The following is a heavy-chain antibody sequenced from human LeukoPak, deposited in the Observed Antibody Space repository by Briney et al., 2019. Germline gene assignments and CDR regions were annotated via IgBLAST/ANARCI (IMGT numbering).Heavy chain of an antibody. CDR1: GFTFSRDS. Sequence: GGSLRLSCAASGFTFSRDSMNWVRQAPGKGLEWVSYINGGSSPIYYADSVKGRFTTSRDNAKKSLILQMNSLRAEDTAVYYCVTGSQIREVANWGQGALVTVSS. CDR3: VTGSQIREVAN. CDR2: INGGSSPI. J-gene: IGHJ4*02. D-gene: IGHD3-10*01. V-gene: IGHV3-48*04.